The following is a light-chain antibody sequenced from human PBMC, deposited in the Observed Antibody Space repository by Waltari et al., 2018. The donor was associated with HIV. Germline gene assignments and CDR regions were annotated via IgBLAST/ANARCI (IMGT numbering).Light chain of an antibody. V-gene: IGLV2-14*03. J-gene: IGLJ2*01. CDR2: DVT. CDR3: SSYMGTNRL. Sequence: QSALTQPASVSGPPGQSITISCTGASDDLGGYVSWYQQYPGKAPKLLIFDVTKRPSGVSDRFSGSKSANTASLTISGLQAEDEADYFCSSYMGTNRLFGGGTRLTVL. CDR1: SDDLGGY.